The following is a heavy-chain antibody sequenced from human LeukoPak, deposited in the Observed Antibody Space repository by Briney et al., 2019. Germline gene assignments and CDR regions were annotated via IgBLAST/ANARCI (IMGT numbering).Heavy chain of an antibody. D-gene: IGHD4-17*01. CDR2: ISYDGSNK. J-gene: IGHJ4*02. CDR3: ARGTVTKFYYFDY. CDR1: GFTFSSYA. Sequence: GGSLRLSCAASGFTFSSYAMHWVRQAPGKGLEWVAVISYDGSNKYYADSVKGRFTISRDNSKNTLYLQMNSLRAEDTAVYYCARGTVTKFYYFDYWGQGTLVTVSS. V-gene: IGHV3-30-3*01.